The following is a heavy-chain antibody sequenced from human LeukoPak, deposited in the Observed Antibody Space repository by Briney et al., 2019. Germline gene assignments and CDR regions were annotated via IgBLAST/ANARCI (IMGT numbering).Heavy chain of an antibody. CDR3: VRGVSISSSWYNDI. V-gene: IGHV3-48*04. J-gene: IGHJ3*02. CDR1: GFTFSTYS. CDR2: ISRGGSTT. D-gene: IGHD6-13*01. Sequence: GGSLRLSCAASGFTFSTYSMNWVRQAPGKGLEWVSYISRGGSTTYYADSVKGRFTISRDNAKNSLYLQINSLRAEDTAVYYCVRGVSISSSWYNDIWGQGTMVTVS.